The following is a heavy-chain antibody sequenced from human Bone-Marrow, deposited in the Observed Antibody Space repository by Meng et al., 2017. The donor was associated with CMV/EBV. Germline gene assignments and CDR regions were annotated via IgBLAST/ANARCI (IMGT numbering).Heavy chain of an antibody. CDR2: ISGSGGST. D-gene: IGHD2-2*02. CDR3: AKDPPNPYCSSTSCYSGY. CDR1: GFTFSKAW. V-gene: IGHV3-23*01. J-gene: IGHJ1*01. Sequence: GESLKISCEASGFTFSKAWMSWVRQAPGKGLEWVSAISGSGGSTYYADSVKGRFTISRDNSKNTLYLQMNSLRAEDTAVYYCAKDPPNPYCSSTSCYSGYWGQGTLVTVSS.